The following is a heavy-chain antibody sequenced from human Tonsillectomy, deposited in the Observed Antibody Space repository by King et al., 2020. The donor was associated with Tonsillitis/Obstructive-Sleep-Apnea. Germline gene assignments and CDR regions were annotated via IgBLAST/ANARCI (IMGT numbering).Heavy chain of an antibody. J-gene: IGHJ4*02. D-gene: IGHD3-3*01. Sequence: VQLQQWGAGLLKPSETLSLTCAVYGGSFSGYYWSWIRQPPGKGLEWIGEINHSGSTNYNPSLKSRVTISVDTSKNQFSLELSSVTAANTAVYYCARQGSGNPIDFWGQGTLVTVSS. CDR2: INHSGST. CDR3: ARQGSGNPIDF. CDR1: GGSFSGYY. V-gene: IGHV4-34*01.